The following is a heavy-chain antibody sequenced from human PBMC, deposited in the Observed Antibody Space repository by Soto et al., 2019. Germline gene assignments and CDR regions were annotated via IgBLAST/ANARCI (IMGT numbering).Heavy chain of an antibody. Sequence: ASVKVSCKASGYTFTSYGISWVRQAPGQGLEWMGWISAYNGNTNYAQKLQGRVTMTTDTSTSTAYMELRSLRSDDTAVYYCAKDGHSVTHYYHMDVWGKGTTVTVSS. V-gene: IGHV1-18*01. J-gene: IGHJ6*03. D-gene: IGHD3-10*01. CDR3: AKDGHSVTHYYHMDV. CDR1: GYTFTSYG. CDR2: ISAYNGNT.